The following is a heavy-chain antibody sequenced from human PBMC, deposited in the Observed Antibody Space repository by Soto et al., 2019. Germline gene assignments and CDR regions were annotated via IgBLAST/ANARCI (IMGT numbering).Heavy chain of an antibody. CDR3: AITYCRDNSCPRDFDF. CDR1: GGTFNTYT. V-gene: IGHV1-69*02. D-gene: IGHD2-21*01. Sequence: QVQVVQSGAEVKKPESSVKVSCKPSGGTFNTYTVNWVRLAPGHGLEWMGRFIPILDMANYEQKLQDRVTITADRSTFTADMELNSLPSDDTAGYYCAITYCRDNSCPRDFDFWGPGTRVTVSS. CDR2: FIPILDMA. J-gene: IGHJ4*02.